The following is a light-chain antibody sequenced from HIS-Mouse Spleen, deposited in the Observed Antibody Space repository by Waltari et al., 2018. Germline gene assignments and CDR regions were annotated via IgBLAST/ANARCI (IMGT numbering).Light chain of an antibody. CDR3: QQRSNWLT. CDR2: DAS. Sequence: EIVLTQSTATLSLSPGERATLSFRASRSVSSYFAWYQQKPGQAPRLLIYDASNRATGLPARFSGSWAGNDFTLTISRLAAEDVAVYYCQQRSNWLTFGGGTKVEIK. J-gene: IGKJ4*01. CDR1: RSVSSY. V-gene: IGKV3-11*01.